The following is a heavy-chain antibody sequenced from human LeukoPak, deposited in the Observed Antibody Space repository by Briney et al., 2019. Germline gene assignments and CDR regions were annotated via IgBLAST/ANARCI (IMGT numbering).Heavy chain of an antibody. CDR3: ARDLGSTNYYFDY. CDR1: GFTFRNYG. V-gene: IGHV3-33*01. D-gene: IGHD3-16*01. J-gene: IGHJ4*02. CDR2: IWYDRSNK. Sequence: PGRSLRLSCATSGFTFRNYGFHWVRQAPGKGLEWVAVIWYDRSNKYYADSVKGRFTISRDDSKNTLYLQTNSLRAEDTAVYYCARDLGSTNYYFDYWGQGTLVTVSS.